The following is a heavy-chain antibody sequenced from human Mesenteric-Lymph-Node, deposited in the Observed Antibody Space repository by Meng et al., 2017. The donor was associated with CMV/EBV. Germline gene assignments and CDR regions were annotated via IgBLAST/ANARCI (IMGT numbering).Heavy chain of an antibody. CDR3: ARSIYAAQGAFDI. CDR1: GFTFSSYS. Sequence: GESLKISCAASGFTFSSYSMNWVRQAPGKGLEWVSLIYSGGSTHHADSVKGRFTISRDNSKNTLYLQMNSLRAEDTAVYYCARSIYAAQGAFDIWGQGTMVTVSS. D-gene: IGHD3-3*02. V-gene: IGHV3-53*01. CDR2: IYSGGST. J-gene: IGHJ3*02.